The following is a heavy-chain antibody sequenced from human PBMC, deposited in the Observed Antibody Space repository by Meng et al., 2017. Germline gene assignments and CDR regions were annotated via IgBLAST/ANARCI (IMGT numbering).Heavy chain of an antibody. CDR1: VYTFTSYG. D-gene: IGHD6-19*01. CDR3: ARGGIAVAINY. J-gene: IGHJ4*02. Sequence: QVRLGSCGSEVTQPAAHVKSSSMASVYTFTSYGISWVRQAPGQGLEWMGWVSAYNGNTNYAQKLQGRVTMTTDTSTSTAYMELRSLRSDDTAVYYCARGGIAVAINYWGQGTLVTVSS. CDR2: VSAYNGNT. V-gene: IGHV1-18*01.